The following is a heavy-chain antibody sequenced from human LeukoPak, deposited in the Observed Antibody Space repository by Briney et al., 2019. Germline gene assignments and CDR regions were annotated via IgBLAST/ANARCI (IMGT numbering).Heavy chain of an antibody. CDR1: Y. Sequence: YXSWIRXPPGKGLEWIAYISDIGSINYNPSLKSPVTISLDTSKNQFSLKLSSVTAADTAVYYCAGHHPRNTVDFWGQGTLVTVSS. CDR3: AGHHPRNTVDF. D-gene: IGHD2/OR15-2a*01. V-gene: IGHV4-59*08. CDR2: ISDIGSI. J-gene: IGHJ4*02.